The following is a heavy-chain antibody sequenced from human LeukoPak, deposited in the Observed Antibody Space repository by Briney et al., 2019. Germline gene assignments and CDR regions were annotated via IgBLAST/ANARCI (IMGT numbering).Heavy chain of an antibody. Sequence: PSETLSLTCNVSGGSINSGSYYWSWLWQPAGKGLELNGHIYTSESTNYNPSLKSRITISVDTAKNQFSLELSSVTAADTAVYYCARVYGDYAWYGAVRYYYYYMDVWGKGTTVTVSS. V-gene: IGHV4-61*09. D-gene: IGHD4-17*01. CDR2: IYTSEST. CDR3: ARVYGDYAWYGAVRYYYYYMDV. CDR1: GGSINSGSYY. J-gene: IGHJ6*03.